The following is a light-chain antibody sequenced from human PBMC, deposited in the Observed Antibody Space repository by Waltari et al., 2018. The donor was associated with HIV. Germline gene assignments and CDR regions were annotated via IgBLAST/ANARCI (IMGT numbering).Light chain of an antibody. V-gene: IGKV1-5*03. Sequence: DIQMTQSPSTLSASVGDRVTLTCRASQSVGIWLAWYQQKPGNAPNLLIYRASDLESGVPPRFSASGSGTEFSLTISNMQPEDFGTYYCQQYSTLGTFGQGTKVEIK. CDR2: RAS. CDR3: QQYSTLGT. J-gene: IGKJ1*01. CDR1: QSVGIW.